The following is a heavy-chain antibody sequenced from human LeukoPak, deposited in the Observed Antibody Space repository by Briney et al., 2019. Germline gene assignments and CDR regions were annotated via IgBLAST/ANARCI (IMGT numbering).Heavy chain of an antibody. CDR1: GYTFTSYG. CDR2: ISAYNGNT. CDR3: AGSYYYDSSGYYPDDAFDI. V-gene: IGHV1-18*01. Sequence: GASVKVSCKASGYTFTSYGISWVRQAPGQGLEWMGWISAYNGNTNYAQKLQGRVTMTTDTSTSTVYMELSSLRSEDTALYYCAGSYYYDSSGYYPDDAFDIWGQGTMVTVSS. D-gene: IGHD3-22*01. J-gene: IGHJ3*02.